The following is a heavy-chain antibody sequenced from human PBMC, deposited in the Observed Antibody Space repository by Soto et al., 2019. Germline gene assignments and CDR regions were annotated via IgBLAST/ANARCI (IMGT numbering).Heavy chain of an antibody. CDR3: AKYVDTAMIQIRGYFEY. CDR1: YGSISSYY. J-gene: IGHJ4*02. Sequence: SQPLSVTWTVSYGSISSYYWSWILKNPFKVLECIWYIYYSGSTNYNPSLKSRVTISVDTSKNQFSLKLSSVTAADTAVYYCAKYVDTAMIQIRGYFEYWGQGTLVTVSS. CDR2: IYYSGST. D-gene: IGHD5-18*01. V-gene: IGHV4-59*08.